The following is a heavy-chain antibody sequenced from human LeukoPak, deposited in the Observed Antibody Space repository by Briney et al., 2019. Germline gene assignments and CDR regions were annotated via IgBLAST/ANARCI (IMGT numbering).Heavy chain of an antibody. V-gene: IGHV4-39*01. Sequence: SETLSLTCTVSGGSISSSSYYWGWIRQPPGNGLEWIGSIYYSGSTYYNPSLKSRVTISVDTSKNQFPLKLSSVTAADTAVYYCARLLPNCSGGSCYSVSAFDIWGQGTMVTVSS. CDR3: ARLLPNCSGGSCYSVSAFDI. D-gene: IGHD2-15*01. CDR2: IYYSGST. J-gene: IGHJ3*02. CDR1: GGSISSSSYY.